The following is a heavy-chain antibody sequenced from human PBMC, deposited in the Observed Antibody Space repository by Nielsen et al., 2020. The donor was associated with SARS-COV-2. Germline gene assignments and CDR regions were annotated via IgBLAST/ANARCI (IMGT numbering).Heavy chain of an antibody. CDR3: TNGIEDFDY. CDR2: TRNKANSYTT. V-gene: IGHV3-72*01. CDR1: GFTFSDHY. J-gene: IGHJ4*02. Sequence: GGSLRLSCAASGFTFSDHYMDWVRQAPGKGLEWVGRTRNKANSYTTEYAASVKGRFTISRDDSKSIAYLQMNSLKTEDTAVYYCTNGIEDFDYWGQGTLVTVSS.